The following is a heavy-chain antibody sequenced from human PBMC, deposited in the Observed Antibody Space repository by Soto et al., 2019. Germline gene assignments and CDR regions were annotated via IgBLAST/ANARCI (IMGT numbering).Heavy chain of an antibody. CDR2: IDGSGGTT. J-gene: IGHJ5*02. Sequence: PGGSLRLSCAASGFPFSSTDMTWVRQAPGKGLEWVSTIDGSGGTTYYAGSVKGRFTISRDNSINTVFLQMNSLRADDTALYFCAKNSGWFNTWGQGALVTVSS. D-gene: IGHD3-10*01. V-gene: IGHV3-23*01. CDR1: GFPFSSTD. CDR3: AKNSGWFNT.